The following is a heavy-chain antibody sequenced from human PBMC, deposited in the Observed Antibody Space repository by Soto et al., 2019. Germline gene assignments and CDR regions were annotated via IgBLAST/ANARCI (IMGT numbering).Heavy chain of an antibody. D-gene: IGHD1-1*01. CDR1: GDTFTSYD. Sequence: QVQLVQSGAEVKKPGASVKVSCKASGDTFTSYDINWVRQATGQGLEWMGWMNPKNGNTGYAQKFQGRVTMTRNTSITTAYTELSSLRSEDTAVYYCAKAGWLGWFDPWGQGTLVTVSS. CDR3: AKAGWLGWFDP. V-gene: IGHV1-8*01. CDR2: MNPKNGNT. J-gene: IGHJ5*02.